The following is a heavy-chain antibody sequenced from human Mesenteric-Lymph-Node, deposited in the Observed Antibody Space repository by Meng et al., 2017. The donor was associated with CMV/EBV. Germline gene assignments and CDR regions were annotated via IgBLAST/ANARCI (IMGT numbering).Heavy chain of an antibody. J-gene: IGHJ6*02. CDR3: ARDGTLPHGMDV. CDR1: GFTLSTYS. CDR2: ISSSSRYI. D-gene: IGHD1-1*01. Sequence: GESLKISCAASGFTLSTYSMNWVRQAPGKGLEWVSTISSSSRYIYYADSMRGRFTISRDNAKNSLYLQMNSLRAEDTAVYYCARDGTLPHGMDVWGQGTTVTVSS. V-gene: IGHV3-21*01.